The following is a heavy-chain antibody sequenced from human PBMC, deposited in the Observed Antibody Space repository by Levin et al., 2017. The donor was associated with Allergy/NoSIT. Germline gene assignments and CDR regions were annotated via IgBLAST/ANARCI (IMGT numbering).Heavy chain of an antibody. V-gene: IGHV4-34*01. CDR2: INHSGST. CDR3: ARGRIPPDDSFDI. D-gene: IGHD2-2*02. CDR1: GGSFSGYY. J-gene: IGHJ3*02. Sequence: PSETLSLTCAVYGGSFSGYYWNWIRQPPGKGLQWIAEINHSGSTNYNPSLKSRVNISVDTSKNLFSLNLSSVTAADTAVYYCARGRIPPDDSFDIWGQGTMVTVSS.